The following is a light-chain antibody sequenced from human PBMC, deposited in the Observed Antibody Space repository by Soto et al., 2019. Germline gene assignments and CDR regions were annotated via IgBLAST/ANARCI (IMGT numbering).Light chain of an antibody. CDR1: QSVSSSY. Sequence: EIVLTQSPGTLSLSPGERATLSCRASQSVSSSYVAWYQQKPGQAPRLLIYGASSRATGIPDRFSGSGSGTDFTLTISRLEPEDLAVYYCQQYGSSPRTFGQGTKVEI. V-gene: IGKV3-20*01. CDR3: QQYGSSPRT. J-gene: IGKJ1*01. CDR2: GAS.